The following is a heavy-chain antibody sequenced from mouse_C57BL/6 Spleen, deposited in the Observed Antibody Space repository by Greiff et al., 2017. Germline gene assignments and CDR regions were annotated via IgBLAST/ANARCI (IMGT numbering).Heavy chain of an antibody. J-gene: IGHJ1*03. V-gene: IGHV1-15*01. D-gene: IGHD2-1*01. Sequence: VQLQQSGAELVRPGASVTLSCKASGYTFTDYEMHWVKQTPVHGLEWIGAIDPETGGTAYNQKFKGKAILTADKSSSTAYMELRSLTSEDSAVYYCTHYYGNWYFDVWGTGTTVTVSS. CDR3: THYYGNWYFDV. CDR2: IDPETGGT. CDR1: GYTFTDYE.